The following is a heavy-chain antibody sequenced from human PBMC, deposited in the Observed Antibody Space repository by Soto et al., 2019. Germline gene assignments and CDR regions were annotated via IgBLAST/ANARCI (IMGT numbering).Heavy chain of an antibody. CDR1: GFTFSDYY. V-gene: IGHV3-11*04. D-gene: IGHD2-21*01. Sequence: QVQLVESGGGLVKPGGSLRLSCAASGFTFSDYYMSWIRQAPGKGLEWVSYISSSGSTKYYADTVKGRFTISRDNAKNKVYHQNICLRAEDRYLYSSARGTNVVYFEFWGQGTMVTVSS. CDR3: ARGTNVVYFEF. J-gene: IGHJ4*03. CDR2: ISSSGSTK.